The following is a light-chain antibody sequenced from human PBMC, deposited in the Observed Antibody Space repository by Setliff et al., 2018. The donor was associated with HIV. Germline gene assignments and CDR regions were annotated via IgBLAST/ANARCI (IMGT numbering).Light chain of an antibody. Sequence: QSALAQPASVSGSPGQSITISCTGTSTDVGNYNLVSWYQQHPGNAPKVIIYEVNKRPSGVSDRFTGSKSGNTASLTISGLQAEDEADYFCCSYATSSTLDVFGTGTKVTVL. J-gene: IGLJ1*01. CDR1: STDVGNYNL. V-gene: IGLV2-14*02. CDR3: CSYATSSTLDV. CDR2: EVN.